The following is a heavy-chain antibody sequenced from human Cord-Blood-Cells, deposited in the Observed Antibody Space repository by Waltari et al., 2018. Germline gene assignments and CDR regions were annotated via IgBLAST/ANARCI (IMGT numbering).Heavy chain of an antibody. J-gene: IGHJ3*02. D-gene: IGHD3-3*01. CDR3: ARGYYDFWSGYLHDAFDI. CDR2: INHSGST. Sequence: QVQLQQWGAGLLKPSETLSLTCAVYGGSFSGYYWSWIRQPPGKGLEWIGEINHSGSTNYNPSLKSRVTISVDTSKNQFSPKLSSVTAADTAVYYCARGYYDFWSGYLHDAFDIWGQGTMVTVSS. CDR1: GGSFSGYY. V-gene: IGHV4-34*01.